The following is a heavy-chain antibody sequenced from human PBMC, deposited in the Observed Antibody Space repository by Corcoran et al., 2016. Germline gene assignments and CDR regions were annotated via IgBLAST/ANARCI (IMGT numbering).Heavy chain of an antibody. V-gene: IGHV1-69*01. Sequence: QVQLVQSGAEVKKPGSSVKVSCKASGGTFSSYAISWVRQAPRQGLEWMGGIIPIFGTANYAQKFQGRVTITADESTSTAYMELSSLRSEDTAAYYCASGLGYYDILTGYYKEGYYFDYWGQGTLVTVSS. CDR1: GGTFSSYA. D-gene: IGHD3-9*01. J-gene: IGHJ4*02. CDR2: IIPIFGTA. CDR3: ASGLGYYDILTGYYKEGYYFDY.